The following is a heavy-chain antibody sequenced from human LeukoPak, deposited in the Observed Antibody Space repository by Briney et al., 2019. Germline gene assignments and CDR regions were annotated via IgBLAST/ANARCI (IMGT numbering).Heavy chain of an antibody. D-gene: IGHD2-15*01. CDR1: GGTFSSYA. Sequence: GASVKVSCKASGGTFSSYAISWVRQAPGQGLERMGGIIPIFGTANYAQKFQGRVTITTDESTSTAYMELSSLRSEDTAVYYCARDQGGLHNWFDPWGQGTLVTVSS. CDR3: ARDQGGLHNWFDP. V-gene: IGHV1-69*05. CDR2: IIPIFGTA. J-gene: IGHJ5*02.